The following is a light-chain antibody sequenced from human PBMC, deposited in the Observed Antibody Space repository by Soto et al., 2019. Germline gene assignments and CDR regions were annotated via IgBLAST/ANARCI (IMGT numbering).Light chain of an antibody. J-gene: IGKJ1*01. CDR1: QSVSAW. V-gene: IGKV1-5*03. CDR2: KAS. Sequence: DIHRTQSPSTRAASVGDAVTITCRASQSVSAWLAWYQQKPGRAPKLLISKASSLEGGVPSRFSGRGSGTEFTLTISSLQPDDFVTYYCQQYYSFWTFGQGTKVDIK. CDR3: QQYYSFWT.